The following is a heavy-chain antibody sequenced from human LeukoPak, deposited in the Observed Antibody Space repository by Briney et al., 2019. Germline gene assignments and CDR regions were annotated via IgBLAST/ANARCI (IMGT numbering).Heavy chain of an antibody. D-gene: IGHD3-10*02. CDR3: ARGIFGEELD. Sequence: PGGSLRLSCAASGFTLSNYWMHWVRQAPGKGPVWVSRINSDGSSTSYADSVEGRFNISRDNAKSTLYLQMNSLRAEDTAVYYCARGIFGEELDWGQGTLVTVSS. J-gene: IGHJ4*02. V-gene: IGHV3-74*01. CDR2: INSDGSST. CDR1: GFTLSNYW.